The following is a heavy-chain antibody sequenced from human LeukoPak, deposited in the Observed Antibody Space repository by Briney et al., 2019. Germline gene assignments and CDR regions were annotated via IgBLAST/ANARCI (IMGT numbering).Heavy chain of an antibody. CDR3: ARDPYSSTWSYGMDV. Sequence: GGSLRLSCAASGFTFSNYWMSWVRQAPGKGLEWVANIKQDASEEVYVDSVKGRFTISRDNAKNSLFLQMNTLRAEDTAVYYCARDPYSSTWSYGMDVWGQGTTVTVSS. D-gene: IGHD6-6*01. CDR2: IKQDASEE. V-gene: IGHV3-7*05. CDR1: GFTFSNYW. J-gene: IGHJ6*02.